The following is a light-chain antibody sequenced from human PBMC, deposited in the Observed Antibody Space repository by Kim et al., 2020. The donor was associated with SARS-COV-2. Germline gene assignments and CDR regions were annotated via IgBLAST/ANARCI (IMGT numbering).Light chain of an antibody. V-gene: IGLV1-47*02. CDR1: SSNIGSNS. CDR3: AAWDGSLSGWV. Sequence: QSVLTQPPSASGTPGQRVTISCSGSSSNIGSNSVYWYQQLPGTAPKLLIYSNNQRPSWVPDRFSGSKSGTSASLAISGLRSEDEADYYCAAWDGSLSGWVFGGGTQLTVL. J-gene: IGLJ3*02. CDR2: SNN.